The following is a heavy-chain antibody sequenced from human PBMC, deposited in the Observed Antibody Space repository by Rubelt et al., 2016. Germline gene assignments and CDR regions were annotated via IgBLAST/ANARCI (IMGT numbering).Heavy chain of an antibody. CDR2: IYFSEST. J-gene: IGHJ5*02. V-gene: IGHV4-39*07. CDR1: GGSISISRYY. CDR3: ARDPQNWFDP. Sequence: QLQLQESGPGLVKPSETLSLTCTVYGGSISISRYYWGWIRQPPWKGLEWIGSIYFSESTYYNQALNGRVTISVDTSKNKFSLKVRSVTAADTAMYFCARDPQNWFDPWGQGTPVTVSS. D-gene: IGHD2/OR15-2a*01.